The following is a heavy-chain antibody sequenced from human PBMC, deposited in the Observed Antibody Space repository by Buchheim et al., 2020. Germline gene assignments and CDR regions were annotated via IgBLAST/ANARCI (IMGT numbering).Heavy chain of an antibody. CDR2: ISYDGSNK. J-gene: IGHJ6*02. Sequence: QVQLVESGGGVVQPGRSLRLSCAASGFTFSSYAMHWVRQAPGKGLEWVAVISYDGSNKYYADSVKGRFTLSRDNSKNTLYLQMNSLRAEDTAVYYCARDLLAAAVYYYYGMDVWGQGTT. D-gene: IGHD6-13*01. CDR1: GFTFSSYA. CDR3: ARDLLAAAVYYYYGMDV. V-gene: IGHV3-30-3*01.